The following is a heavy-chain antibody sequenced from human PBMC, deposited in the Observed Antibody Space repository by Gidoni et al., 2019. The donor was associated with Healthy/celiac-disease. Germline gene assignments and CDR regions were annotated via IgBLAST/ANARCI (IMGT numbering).Heavy chain of an antibody. CDR1: GFTVSRNY. J-gene: IGHJ3*02. V-gene: IGHV3-53*01. Sequence: ELRLVASGGRFIQPRGSLSLSCAPSGFTVSRNYMSWVRQAPGKGLEWVSVIYSGGSTYYADSVKGRLTNSRDNTKNRLYLQMNSLRAEDTAVYYCARDGRNDAFDIWGQGTMVTVSS. CDR3: ARDGRNDAFDI. CDR2: IYSGGST.